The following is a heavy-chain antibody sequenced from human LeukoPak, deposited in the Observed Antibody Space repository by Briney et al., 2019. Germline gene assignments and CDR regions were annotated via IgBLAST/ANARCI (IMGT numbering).Heavy chain of an antibody. D-gene: IGHD2-2*01. Sequence: GGSLRLSCAASGFTFSHYAMNWVRQAPGKGLEWVSAVSGGGGSTYYADSVKGRFTISRDNSKNTVYLQMNSLRAEDTAVYYCAKGGAHQAVYYYDYWGQGTLVTVSS. CDR1: GFTFSHYA. CDR2: VSGGGGST. J-gene: IGHJ4*02. CDR3: AKGGAHQAVYYYDY. V-gene: IGHV3-23*01.